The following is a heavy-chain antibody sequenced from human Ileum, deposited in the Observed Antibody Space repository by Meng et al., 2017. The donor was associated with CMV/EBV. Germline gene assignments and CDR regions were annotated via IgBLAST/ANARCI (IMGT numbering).Heavy chain of an antibody. D-gene: IGHD3-3*01. J-gene: IGHJ5*02. CDR3: ARDGGFWSGYVGRGNWFDP. V-gene: IGHV3-48*03. Sequence: GESLKISCATSGFTFTTYEIIWVRQAPGKGLGWVAYISTSGSAIHYVDSVMGRFTISRDNAKSTQYLQMNSLRAEDTAIYYCARDGGFWSGYVGRGNWFDPWGQGTLVTVSS. CDR2: ISTSGSAI. CDR1: GFTFTTYE.